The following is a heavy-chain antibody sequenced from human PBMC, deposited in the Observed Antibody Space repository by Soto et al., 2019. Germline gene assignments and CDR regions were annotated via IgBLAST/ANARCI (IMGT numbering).Heavy chain of an antibody. CDR1: GGSLTGYY. CDR3: ARGQEGIVATH. CDR2: VKDGGST. Sequence: QVQLQQWGAGLLKPSETLSHTCTVNGGSLTGYYWSWIRQPPGKGLDGIGEVKDGGSTNYSPSLRGRVSISADTSKNHFSLRLNSVTAADTAVYFCARGQEGIVATHWDQGALVTVSS. D-gene: IGHD5-12*01. J-gene: IGHJ4*02. V-gene: IGHV4-34*01.